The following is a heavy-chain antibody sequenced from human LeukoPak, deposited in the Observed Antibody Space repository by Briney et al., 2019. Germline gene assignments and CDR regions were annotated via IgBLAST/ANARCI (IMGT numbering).Heavy chain of an antibody. CDR1: GFTFSGSA. J-gene: IGHJ5*02. D-gene: IGHD6-19*01. V-gene: IGHV3-73*01. Sequence: PGGSLRLSCAASGFTFSGSAMHWVCQASGKGLEWVGRIRSKANSYATAYAASVKGRFTISRDDSKNTAYLQMNSLKTEDTAVYYCTRLGSSGWYNWFEPWGQGTLVTVSS. CDR2: IRSKANSYAT. CDR3: TRLGSSGWYNWFEP.